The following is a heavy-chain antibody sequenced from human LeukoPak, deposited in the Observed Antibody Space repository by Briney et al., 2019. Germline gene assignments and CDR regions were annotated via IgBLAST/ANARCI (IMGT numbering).Heavy chain of an antibody. D-gene: IGHD3-3*01. CDR1: GGSISSSNW. CDR3: ARDWGTIFGVVINGNWFDP. J-gene: IGHJ5*02. CDR2: IYHSGST. V-gene: IGHV4-4*02. Sequence: SGTLSLTCAVSGGSISSSNWWSWVRQPPGKGLEWIGEIYHSGSTNYNPSLKSRVTISVDKSKNQFSLKLSSVTAADTAVYYCARDWGTIFGVVINGNWFDPWGQGTLVTVSS.